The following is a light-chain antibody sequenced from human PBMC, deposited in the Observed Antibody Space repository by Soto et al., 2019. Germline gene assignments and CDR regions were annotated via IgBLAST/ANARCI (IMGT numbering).Light chain of an antibody. CDR3: QQDNSYTWT. CDR2: DAS. CDR1: QSTSSW. V-gene: IGKV1-5*01. J-gene: IGKJ1*01. Sequence: DILLSHSPASLSFSISDIVAITFRASQSTSSWLAWYQQKPGKAPKLLIYDASSLESGVPSRFSGSGSGTEFTLTISSLQPDDFATYYCQQDNSYTWTFGQGTKVEIK.